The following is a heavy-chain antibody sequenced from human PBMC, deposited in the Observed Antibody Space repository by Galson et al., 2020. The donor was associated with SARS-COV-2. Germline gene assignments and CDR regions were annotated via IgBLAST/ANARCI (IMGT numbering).Heavy chain of an antibody. CDR3: ARGTAAVGAIIDAPDI. V-gene: IGHV1-69*05. CDR1: GGTFVNYA. J-gene: IGHJ3*02. Sequence: ASVKVSCKASGGTFVNYAISWVRQAPGQGLEWMGGIVPVFGTGHYAQKFQGRVTITTDDSATTAYMDLSNLRSDDTALYYCARGTAAVGAIIDAPDIWGQGTVVTVSS. D-gene: IGHD6-13*01. CDR2: IVPVFGTG.